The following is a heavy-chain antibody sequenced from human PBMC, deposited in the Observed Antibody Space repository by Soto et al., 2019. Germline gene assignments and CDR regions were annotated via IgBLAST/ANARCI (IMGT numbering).Heavy chain of an antibody. CDR2: IDPSDSYT. Sequence: PGVSMRISCKGSGYSFTIYGSSWVRQMPGKGLEWMGRIDPSDSYTNYSPSFQGHVTISADKSISTAYLQWSSLKASDTAMYYCARTPGDWNGFPDVWGQGTTVTVSS. V-gene: IGHV5-10-1*01. J-gene: IGHJ6*02. CDR3: ARTPGDWNGFPDV. D-gene: IGHD1-1*01. CDR1: GYSFTIYG.